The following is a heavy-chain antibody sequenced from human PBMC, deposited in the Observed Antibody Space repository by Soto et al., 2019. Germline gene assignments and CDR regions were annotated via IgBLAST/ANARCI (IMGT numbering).Heavy chain of an antibody. D-gene: IGHD3-16*01. Sequence: GGSLRLSCAASGFTFSTYAMSWVRQAPGKGLEWVSTISGGGTTYNADSVKGRFTISRDNSKNTLYLQMNSLRAEDTAVYYCARGDYYYYGLDVWGQGTTVTVSS. CDR2: ISGGGTT. V-gene: IGHV3-23*01. CDR1: GFTFSTYA. J-gene: IGHJ6*02. CDR3: ARGDYYYYGLDV.